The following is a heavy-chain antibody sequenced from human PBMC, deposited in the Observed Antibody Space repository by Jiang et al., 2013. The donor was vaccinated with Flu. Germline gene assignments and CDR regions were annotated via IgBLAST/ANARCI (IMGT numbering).Heavy chain of an antibody. D-gene: IGHD1-7*01. CDR3: ARRGISGTTRWFDP. CDR2: IYPGDSDT. V-gene: IGHV5-51*01. J-gene: IGHJ5*02. CDR1: GYSFSDYW. Sequence: LKISCKGSGYSFSDYWIGWVRQMPGKGLEWMGMIYPGDSDTRYSPSFQGQVSISVDKSITTAYLQWSSLKASDSAIYYCARRGISGTTRWFDPWGQGTLVTVSA.